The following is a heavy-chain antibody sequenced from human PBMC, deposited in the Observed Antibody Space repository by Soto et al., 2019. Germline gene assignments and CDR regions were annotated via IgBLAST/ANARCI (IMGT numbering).Heavy chain of an antibody. Sequence: GGSLRLSCTASGFTFTNSWMHWVRQAPGKGLEWVADIKEDGSKDNYVDSVKGRFTISRDNAKKSLDLQMNSLGAEDTAVYYCASILMDVWGKGTTVTVSS. CDR1: GFTFTNSW. J-gene: IGHJ6*03. CDR2: IKEDGSKD. V-gene: IGHV3-7*01. CDR3: ASILMDV.